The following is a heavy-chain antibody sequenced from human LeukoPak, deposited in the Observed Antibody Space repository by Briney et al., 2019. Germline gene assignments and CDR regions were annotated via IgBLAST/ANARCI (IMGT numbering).Heavy chain of an antibody. CDR1: GFTFSSYG. Sequence: GGSLRLSCAASGFTFSSYGMHWVRQAPGKGLEWVSYISTSGTTIYYADSVKGRFTISRDNAKNSLYLQMNSLRAEDTAVYYCARVLYQPTYKDAFDIWGQGTMVTVSS. CDR3: ARVLYQPTYKDAFDI. CDR2: ISTSGTTI. D-gene: IGHD2-2*01. V-gene: IGHV3-48*03. J-gene: IGHJ3*02.